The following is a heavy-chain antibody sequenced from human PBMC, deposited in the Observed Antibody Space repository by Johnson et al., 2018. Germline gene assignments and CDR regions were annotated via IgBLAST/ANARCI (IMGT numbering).Heavy chain of an antibody. CDR3: AKELAQAGRGAFDM. CDR1: GFHFSTYG. J-gene: IGHJ3*02. D-gene: IGHD1-14*01. Sequence: VQLQESGGGLVQPGGSLKLSCAASGFHFSTYGIHWVRQAPGKGLEWVSSVIGNGGSIYYADSVKGRFTTSRDNSKNMVYLQMNSLRAEDTAVYYCAKELAQAGRGAFDMWGQGTMVTVSS. CDR2: VIGNGGSI. V-gene: IGHV3-23*01.